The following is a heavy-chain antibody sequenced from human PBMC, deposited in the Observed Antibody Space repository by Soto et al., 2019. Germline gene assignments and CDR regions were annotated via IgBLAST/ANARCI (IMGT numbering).Heavy chain of an antibody. D-gene: IGHD2-2*02. CDR3: ARDSSQYTHYYYGMDV. Sequence: PXETLSLTCTVAGCSMSSYYWSWIRQPPGKGLEWIGYIYYSGSTNYNPSLKSRVTISVDTSKNQFSLKLSSVTAADTAVYYCARDSSQYTHYYYGMDVWGQGTTVTVSS. CDR1: GCSMSSYY. CDR2: IYYSGST. V-gene: IGHV4-59*01. J-gene: IGHJ6*02.